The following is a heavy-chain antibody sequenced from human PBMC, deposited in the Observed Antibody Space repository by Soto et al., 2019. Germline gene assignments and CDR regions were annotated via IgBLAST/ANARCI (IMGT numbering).Heavy chain of an antibody. CDR1: GYTFTSYD. Sequence: ASVKVSCKASGYTFTSYDINWVRQATGQGLEWMGWMNPNSGNTGYAQKFQGRVTMTRNTSISTAYMELSSLRSEDTAVYYCARATRLKEVRPTGRTIPTSYSYYMDVWGKGTTVTVSS. V-gene: IGHV1-8*01. CDR3: ARATRLKEVRPTGRTIPTSYSYYMDV. J-gene: IGHJ6*03. D-gene: IGHD2-15*01. CDR2: MNPNSGNT.